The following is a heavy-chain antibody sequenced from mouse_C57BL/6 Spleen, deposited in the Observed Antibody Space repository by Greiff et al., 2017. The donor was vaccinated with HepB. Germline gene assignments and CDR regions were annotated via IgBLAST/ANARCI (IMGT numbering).Heavy chain of an antibody. Sequence: QVQLQQSGAELMKPGASVKLSCKATGYTFTGYWIEWVKQRPGHGLEWIGEILPGSGSTNYNEKFKGKATFTADTSSNTAYMQLSSLTTEDSAIYYCARADTYYYGSRHWYFDVWGPGTTVTVSS. V-gene: IGHV1-9*01. D-gene: IGHD1-1*01. CDR2: ILPGSGST. J-gene: IGHJ1*01. CDR3: ARADTYYYGSRHWYFDV. CDR1: GYTFTGYW.